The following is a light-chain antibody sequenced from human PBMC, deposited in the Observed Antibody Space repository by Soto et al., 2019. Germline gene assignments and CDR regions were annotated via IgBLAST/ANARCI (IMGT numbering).Light chain of an antibody. CDR1: QSVSRY. J-gene: IGKJ5*01. Sequence: EIVLTQSPATLSLSPGERATLSCRASQSVSRYFAWYQQRPGPAPRLLIYGSSNRATGSPARFSGSGSGTDFTLTISSLEPEDFAVYYCHQRSDWPITFGQGTRLEIK. CDR2: GSS. V-gene: IGKV3-11*01. CDR3: HQRSDWPIT.